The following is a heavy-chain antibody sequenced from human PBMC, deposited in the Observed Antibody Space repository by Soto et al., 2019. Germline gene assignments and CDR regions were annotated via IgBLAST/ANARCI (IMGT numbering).Heavy chain of an antibody. J-gene: IGHJ5*02. CDR3: ARVIPGAEACFDP. CDR1: GNTFTNLG. V-gene: IGHV1-18*01. D-gene: IGHD2-2*01. Sequence: ASVKVSCKASGNTFTNLGVSWVRQAPGKGLEWMGWISAYTDDPNYAQKLQGRVTLTIDTTTRTAYLDLKSLTADDTAVYYCARVIPGAEACFDPWGQGTLVTVSS. CDR2: ISAYTDDP.